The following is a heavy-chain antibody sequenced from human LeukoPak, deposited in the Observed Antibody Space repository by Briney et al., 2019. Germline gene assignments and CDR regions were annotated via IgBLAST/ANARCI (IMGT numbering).Heavy chain of an antibody. V-gene: IGHV5-51*01. CDR1: GYSFTSYW. CDR3: ARLPGIAAAADYYYYYYYMDV. Sequence: GESLKISCKGSGYSFTSYWIGWVRQMPGKGLEWMGIIYPGDSDTRYSPSFQGQVTISADKSISTAYLQWSSLKASDTAMYYCARLPGIAAAADYYYYYYYMDVWGKGTTVTVSS. CDR2: IYPGDSDT. D-gene: IGHD6-13*01. J-gene: IGHJ6*03.